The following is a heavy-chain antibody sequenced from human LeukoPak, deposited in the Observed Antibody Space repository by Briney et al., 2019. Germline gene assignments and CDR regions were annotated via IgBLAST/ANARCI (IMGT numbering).Heavy chain of an antibody. J-gene: IGHJ4*02. D-gene: IGHD2-15*01. CDR3: ANYISRPGRRNLDC. CDR2: IYGVGST. V-gene: IGHV3-66*01. CDR1: GFTLTSNY. Sequence: GGSLRLSCAASGFTLTSNYMSWGCQAPGRGLEWVSVIYGVGSTDYADSVKGRFTISRDNAKNSLYLQMNSLRDEDTAVYYCANYISRPGRRNLDCWGQGTLVTVSS.